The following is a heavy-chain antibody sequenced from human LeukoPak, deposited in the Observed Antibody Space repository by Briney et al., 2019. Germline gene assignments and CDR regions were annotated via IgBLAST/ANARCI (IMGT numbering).Heavy chain of an antibody. CDR1: GYTFTSYG. J-gene: IGHJ6*02. Sequence: ASVKVSCKASGYTFTSYGFSWVRQAPGQGLEWMGWISAYNGNTNYAQKLQGRVTMTIGTSTSTAYMELRTLRSDDTAVYYCARWVGGPAGINYYGMDVWGQGTTVTVSS. CDR2: ISAYNGNT. D-gene: IGHD2-2*01. V-gene: IGHV1-18*01. CDR3: ARWVGGPAGINYYGMDV.